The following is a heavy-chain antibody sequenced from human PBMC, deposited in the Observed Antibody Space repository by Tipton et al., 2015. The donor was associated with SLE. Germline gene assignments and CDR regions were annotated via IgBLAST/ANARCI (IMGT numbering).Heavy chain of an antibody. D-gene: IGHD1-26*01. CDR3: TDGTYSTY. Sequence: SLRLSCAASGFTFSSYWMTWVRQAPGKGLEWVANIKQDGSEIFYVDSVKDRFTISRDDSKRIAYLQMNSLQTDDTAVYYCTDGTYSTYWGQGTLVTVSS. J-gene: IGHJ4*02. V-gene: IGHV3-7*03. CDR2: IKQDGSEI. CDR1: GFTFSSYW.